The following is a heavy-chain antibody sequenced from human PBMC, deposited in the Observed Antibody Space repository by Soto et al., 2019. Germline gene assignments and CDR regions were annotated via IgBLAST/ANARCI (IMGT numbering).Heavy chain of an antibody. Sequence: EVQLVESGGGLVQPGGSLRLSCAASGFTFSSYWMSWVRQAPGKGLDWVANIKQDGSEKYYVDSVKGRYTISRDNAKNSLYLQMNSLRAEDTAVYYCSSDRESSGWYDLGDYWGQGTLVTVSS. V-gene: IGHV3-7*01. CDR2: IKQDGSEK. J-gene: IGHJ4*02. CDR3: SSDRESSGWYDLGDY. D-gene: IGHD6-19*01. CDR1: GFTFSSYW.